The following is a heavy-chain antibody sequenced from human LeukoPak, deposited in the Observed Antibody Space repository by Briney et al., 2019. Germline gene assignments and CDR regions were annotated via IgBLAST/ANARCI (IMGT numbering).Heavy chain of an antibody. CDR1: GGSISSCY. J-gene: IGHJ3*02. D-gene: IGHD5-18*01. V-gene: IGHV4-59*01. CDR3: ARDLGVMVRAFDI. Sequence: SETLSLTCTVSGGSISSCYWSWLRQPPGRRLEWIGYIYYSGSTSYNPSLKSRVTISVDTSKNQISLKLSSVTAADTAVYYCARDLGVMVRAFDIWGQGTMVTVSS. CDR2: IYYSGST.